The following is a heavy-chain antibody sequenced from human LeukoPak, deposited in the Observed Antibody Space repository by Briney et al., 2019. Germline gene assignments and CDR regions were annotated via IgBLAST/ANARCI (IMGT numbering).Heavy chain of an antibody. V-gene: IGHV3-74*01. D-gene: IGHD3-16*01. J-gene: IGHJ4*02. Sequence: PGGSLRLSCAASGFTFSSYWMHWFRQAPGKGLVWVARINSDGSSTNYADSVKGRFTISRDNAKSTLYLQMNSLRAEDMAVYYCARLTPPFDYWGPGTLVTVSS. CDR3: ARLTPPFDY. CDR1: GFTFSSYW. CDR2: INSDGSST.